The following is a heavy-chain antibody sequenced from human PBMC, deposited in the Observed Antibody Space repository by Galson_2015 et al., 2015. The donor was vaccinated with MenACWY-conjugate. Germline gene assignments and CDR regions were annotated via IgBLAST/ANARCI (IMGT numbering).Heavy chain of an antibody. Sequence: ETLSLTCTVSGGSIRTTDFYCAWFRKPPGKGLEWIGNIHDSGGTYHNPSLKSRITTSVDTSNNQFSLNLASVTAADTAQHYCARRRPRDIGGGFDIWGQGTLVTVSS. V-gene: IGHV4-39*01. D-gene: IGHD2-15*01. CDR2: IHDSGGT. CDR3: ARRRPRDIGGGFDI. J-gene: IGHJ3*02. CDR1: GGSIRTTDFY.